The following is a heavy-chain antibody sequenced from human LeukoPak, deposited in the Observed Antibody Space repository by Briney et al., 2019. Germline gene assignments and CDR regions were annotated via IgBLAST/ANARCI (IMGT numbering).Heavy chain of an antibody. CDR3: ARDATPRFVYFQH. V-gene: IGHV1-18*01. D-gene: IGHD2-15*01. CDR2: ISAYNGNT. CDR1: GYTFTSYG. J-gene: IGHJ1*01. Sequence: GASVKVSCKASGYTFTSYGISWVRQAPGQGLEWMGWISAYNGNTNYAQKLQGRVTMTTDTSTSTAYMELGSLSSDDTAVYYCARDATPRFVYFQHWGQGTLVTVSS.